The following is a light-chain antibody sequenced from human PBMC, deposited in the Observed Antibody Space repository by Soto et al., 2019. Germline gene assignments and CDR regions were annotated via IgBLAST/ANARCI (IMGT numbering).Light chain of an antibody. CDR1: SSNIGLNN. CDR2: SNN. Sequence: QSVLTQSPSASGTPGQRVTISCSGRSSNIGLNNVNWYQQFPGTAPKLLIYSNNQRPPGVPDRFSGAKSGTSAALGISGLQSDDEADYYWAAWDDSLNGYFFGAATKVTVL. CDR3: AAWDDSLNGYF. V-gene: IGLV1-44*01. J-gene: IGLJ1*01.